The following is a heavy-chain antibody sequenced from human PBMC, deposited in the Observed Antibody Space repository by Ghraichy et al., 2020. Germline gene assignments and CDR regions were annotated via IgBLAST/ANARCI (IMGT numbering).Heavy chain of an antibody. D-gene: IGHD6-19*01. J-gene: IGHJ4*02. Sequence: SETLSLTCTVSGGSVSSGSYYWSWIRQPPGKGLEWIGYIYYSGSTNYNPSLKSRVTISVDTSKNQFSLKLSSVTAADTAVYYCARGSHKQWLVWDYWGQGTLVTVSS. CDR2: IYYSGST. CDR1: GGSVSSGSYY. CDR3: ARGSHKQWLVWDY. V-gene: IGHV4-61*01.